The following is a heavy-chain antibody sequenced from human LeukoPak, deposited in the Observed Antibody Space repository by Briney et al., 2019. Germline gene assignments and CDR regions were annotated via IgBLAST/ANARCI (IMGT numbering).Heavy chain of an antibody. Sequence: GESLKISCKGSGYRFTSYWIGWVRQMPGKGLEWMGIIYPGDSDTRYSPSFQGQVTISADKSISTAYLQWSSLKASDTAMYYCARHIGDYDSSGYLDYWGQGTLVTVSS. J-gene: IGHJ4*02. D-gene: IGHD3-22*01. CDR3: ARHIGDYDSSGYLDY. V-gene: IGHV5-51*01. CDR2: IYPGDSDT. CDR1: GYRFTSYW.